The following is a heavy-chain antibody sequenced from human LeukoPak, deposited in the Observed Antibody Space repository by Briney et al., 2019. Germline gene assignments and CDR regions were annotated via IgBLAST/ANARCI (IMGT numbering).Heavy chain of an antibody. V-gene: IGHV5-10-1*01. D-gene: IGHD2-15*01. CDR1: GHSSTSYW. Sequence: GESLLISCKGSGHSSTSYWISWVRQLPGKGLEWMGRIDPSDSYTNYSPSFQGHVTISADKSISTAYLQWSSLKASDTAMYYCARRRGYSGYCSGGSCYPSLYYFDYWGQGTLVTVSS. CDR2: IDPSDSYT. CDR3: ARRRGYSGYCSGGSCYPSLYYFDY. J-gene: IGHJ4*02.